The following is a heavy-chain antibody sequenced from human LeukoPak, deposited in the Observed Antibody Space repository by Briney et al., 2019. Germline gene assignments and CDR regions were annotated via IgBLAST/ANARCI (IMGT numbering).Heavy chain of an antibody. V-gene: IGHV3-9*01. D-gene: IGHD6-19*01. CDR1: GFTFDDYA. CDR3: AKDGQRRAVSVVTYMDV. Sequence: GRSLRLSCAAAGFTFDDYAMHWVRQAPGKGLEWVSTINCNSGRMEYADSVKGRFTISRDNAKNSLYLQMNSLRDEDTAIYYCAKDGQRRAVSVVTYMDVWGKGTTVTVSS. CDR2: INCNSGRM. J-gene: IGHJ6*03.